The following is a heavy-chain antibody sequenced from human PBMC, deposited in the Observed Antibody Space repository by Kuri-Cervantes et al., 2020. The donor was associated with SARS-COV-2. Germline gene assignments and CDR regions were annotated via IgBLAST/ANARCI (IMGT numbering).Heavy chain of an antibody. D-gene: IGHD3-9*01. J-gene: IGHJ6*03. CDR1: GGSISSYY. V-gene: IGHV4-59*04. Sequence: SETLSLTCTVSGGSISSYYWGWIRQPPGKGLEWIGEIHQSGNTYYNPSVRSRVTISMDTSNNQFSLRLSSVTAADTAVYYCARGQKALDYDILTGYYYYYMDVWGRGTTVTVSS. CDR3: ARGQKALDYDILTGYYYYYMDV. CDR2: IHQSGNT.